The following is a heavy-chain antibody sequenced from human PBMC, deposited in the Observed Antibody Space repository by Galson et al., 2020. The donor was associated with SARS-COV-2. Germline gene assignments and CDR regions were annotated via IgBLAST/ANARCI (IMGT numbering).Heavy chain of an antibody. CDR3: ARGWLGELWVLDP. CDR2: IGNGGFAV. D-gene: IGHD3-10*01. V-gene: IGHV3-11*01. J-gene: IGHJ5*02. CDR1: GFTFSDHY. Sequence: GGSLRLSCAASGFTFSDHYMSWIRQAQGKGLEWISYIGNGGFAVYYADPVKGRFTISRDNAKNSLYLEMNGLRVEDTAVYYCARGWLGELWVLDPWGQGTLVTVSS.